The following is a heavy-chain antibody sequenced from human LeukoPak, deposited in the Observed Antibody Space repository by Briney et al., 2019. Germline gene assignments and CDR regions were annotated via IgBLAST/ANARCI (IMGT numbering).Heavy chain of an antibody. CDR3: ARSSRGSSSGWCDY. CDR2: INPNSGGT. J-gene: IGHJ4*02. Sequence: ASVKVSCKASGYTFTGYYMHWVRQAPGQGLEWMGWINPNSGGTNYAQKFQGRVTMTRDTSISTAYMELSRLRSDDTAVYYCARSSRGSSSGWCDYWGQGTLVTVSS. CDR1: GYTFTGYY. V-gene: IGHV1-2*02. D-gene: IGHD6-19*01.